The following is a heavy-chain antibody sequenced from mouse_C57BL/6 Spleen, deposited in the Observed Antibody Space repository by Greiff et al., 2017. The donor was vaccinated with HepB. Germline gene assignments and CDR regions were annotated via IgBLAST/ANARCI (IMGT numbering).Heavy chain of an antibody. CDR1: GYTFTSYW. V-gene: IGHV1-7*01. CDR3: RRSQDCSSPWYFEV. CDR2: INPSSGYT. J-gene: IGHJ1*03. Sequence: VQLQQSGAELAKPGASVKLSCKASGYTFTSYWMHWVKQRPGQGLEWIGYINPSSGYTKYNQKFKDKATLTADKYSSTAYMQLSSRTYEDSAVYDCRRSQDCSSPWYFEVWGTGTTVTVSS. D-gene: IGHD1-1*01.